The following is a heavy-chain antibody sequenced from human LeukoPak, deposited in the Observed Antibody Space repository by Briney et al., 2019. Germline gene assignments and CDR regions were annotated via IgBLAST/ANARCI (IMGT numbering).Heavy chain of an antibody. D-gene: IGHD6-13*01. V-gene: IGHV3-21*01. CDR3: ARDPLPYSSTWYFDY. J-gene: IGHJ4*02. CDR2: ISSSSSYI. Sequence: GGSLRLSCAASGFTFSSYSMNWVRQAPGKGLEWVSSISSSSSYIYYTDSVKGRFTISRDNSKNTLYLQMNSLRTEDTAVYYCARDPLPYSSTWYFDYWGQGTLVTVSS. CDR1: GFTFSSYS.